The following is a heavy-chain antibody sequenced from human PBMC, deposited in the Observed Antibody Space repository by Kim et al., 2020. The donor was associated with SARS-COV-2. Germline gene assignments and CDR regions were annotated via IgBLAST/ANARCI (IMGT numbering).Heavy chain of an antibody. V-gene: IGHV4-59*01. J-gene: IGHJ4*02. D-gene: IGHD3-22*01. CDR3: ARVKGGGYYYDSSGYYDYFDY. CDR2: IYYSGST. CDR1: GGSISSYY. Sequence: SETLSLTCTVSGGSISSYYWSWIRQPPGKGLEWIGYIYYSGSTNYNPSLKSRVTISVDTSKNQFSLKLSSVTAADTAVYYCARVKGGGYYYDSSGYYDYFDYWGQGTLVTVSS.